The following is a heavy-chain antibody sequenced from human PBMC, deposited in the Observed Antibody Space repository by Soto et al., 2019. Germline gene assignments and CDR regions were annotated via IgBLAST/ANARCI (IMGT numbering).Heavy chain of an antibody. CDR2: IIPIFGTA. J-gene: IGHJ4*02. Sequence: QVQLVQSGAEVKKPGSSVKVSCKASGGTFSSYAISWVRQAPGQGLEWMGGIIPIFGTANYAQKFQGRVTITADESTSTAYRELSSLRSEDTAVYYCARPSGIAAAGTGDYFDYWGQGTLVTVSS. CDR1: GGTFSSYA. V-gene: IGHV1-69*01. CDR3: ARPSGIAAAGTGDYFDY. D-gene: IGHD6-13*01.